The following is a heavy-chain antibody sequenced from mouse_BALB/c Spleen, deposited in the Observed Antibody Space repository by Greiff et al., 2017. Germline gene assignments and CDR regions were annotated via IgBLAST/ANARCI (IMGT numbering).Heavy chain of an antibody. CDR2: ISYSGST. CDR1: GYSITSDYA. Sequence: EVQLQESGPGLVKPSQSLSLTCTVTGYSITSDYAWNWIRQFPGNKLEWMGYISYSGSTSYNPSLKSRISITRDTSKNQFFLQLNSVTTEDTATYYCAIGNYGYYYAMDYWGQGTSVTVSS. CDR3: AIGNYGYYYAMDY. V-gene: IGHV3-2*02. D-gene: IGHD2-1*01. J-gene: IGHJ4*01.